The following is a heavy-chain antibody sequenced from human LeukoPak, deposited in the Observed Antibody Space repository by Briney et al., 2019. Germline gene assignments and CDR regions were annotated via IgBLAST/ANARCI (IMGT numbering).Heavy chain of an antibody. CDR3: ARVRGYCSGGSCYFRAEYFQH. CDR2: INPNSGGT. V-gene: IGHV1-2*02. D-gene: IGHD2-15*01. J-gene: IGHJ1*01. CDR1: GYTFTGYY. Sequence: ASVKVSRKASGYTFTGYYMHWVRQAPGQGLEWMGWINPNSGGTNYAQKFQGRVTMTRDTSISTAYMELSRLRSDDTAVYYCARVRGYCSGGSCYFRAEYFQHWGQGTLVTVSS.